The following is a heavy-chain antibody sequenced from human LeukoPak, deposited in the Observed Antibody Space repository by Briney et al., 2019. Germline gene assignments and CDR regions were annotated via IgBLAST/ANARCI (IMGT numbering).Heavy chain of an antibody. J-gene: IGHJ4*02. CDR3: ARTYDFWSGYYRNPQGYFDY. CDR2: ISSSSNYI. V-gene: IGHV3-21*01. CDR1: GFTFSSYS. Sequence: KTGGSLRLSCAASGFTFSSYSMNWVRQAPGKGLEWISSISSSSNYIYYADSEKGRFTICRDNAKNSLYLQMNSLRAEDTAVYYCARTYDFWSGYYRNPQGYFDYWGQGTLVTVSS. D-gene: IGHD3-3*01.